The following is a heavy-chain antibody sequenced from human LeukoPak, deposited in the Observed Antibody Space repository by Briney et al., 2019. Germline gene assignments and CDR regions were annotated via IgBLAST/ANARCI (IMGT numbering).Heavy chain of an antibody. J-gene: IGHJ3*02. V-gene: IGHV1-18*04. CDR1: GWTFTSYG. D-gene: IGHD3-10*01. CDR3: AREEISMRGVGAFDI. CDR2: ISAYNGNT. Sequence: ASVKVSCKASGWTFTSYGISWVRQAPGQGLEWMGWISAYNGNTNYAQKLQGRVTMTTDTSTSTAYMELRSLRSDDTAVYYCAREEISMRGVGAFDIWGQGTMVTVSS.